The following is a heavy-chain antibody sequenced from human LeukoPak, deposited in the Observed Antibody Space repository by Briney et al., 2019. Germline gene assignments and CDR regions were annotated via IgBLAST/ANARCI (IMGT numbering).Heavy chain of an antibody. CDR1: GGSISGYY. Sequence: PSETLSLTCTVSGGSISGYYWSWIRQPPGKGLEWIGEINHSGSTNYNPSLKSRVTISVDTSKNQFSLKLSSVTAADTAVYYCARQRELHPFDYWGQGTLVTVSS. J-gene: IGHJ4*02. CDR3: ARQRELHPFDY. D-gene: IGHD1-26*01. CDR2: INHSGST. V-gene: IGHV4-34*01.